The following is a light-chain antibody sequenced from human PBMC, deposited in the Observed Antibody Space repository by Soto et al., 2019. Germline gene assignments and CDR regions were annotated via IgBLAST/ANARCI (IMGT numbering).Light chain of an antibody. CDR3: QQRSNWLIT. CDR2: DAS. V-gene: IGKV3-11*01. Sequence: EIVLTQSPATLSLSPGERATLSCRASQSVSSYLAWYQQKPGQAPRLLIHDASNRATGIPARFSGSGSGTDFTLTISSLEPEDFAVYYCQQRSNWLITFGQGTRLE. J-gene: IGKJ5*01. CDR1: QSVSSY.